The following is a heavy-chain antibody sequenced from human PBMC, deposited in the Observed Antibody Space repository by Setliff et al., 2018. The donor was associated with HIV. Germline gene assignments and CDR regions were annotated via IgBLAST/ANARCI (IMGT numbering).Heavy chain of an antibody. CDR2: ISSSSSPI. J-gene: IGHJ3*02. D-gene: IGHD6-13*01. CDR3: ARDAGTGAFDI. V-gene: IGHV3-48*04. Sequence: PSETLSLTCAVSGGSISSSNWWSWVRQPPGKGLEWISFISSSSSPIYYADSVKGRFTISRDNAKNSLFLQMNSLRAEDTAMYYCARDAGTGAFDIWGQGTMVTVSS. CDR1: GGSISSSN.